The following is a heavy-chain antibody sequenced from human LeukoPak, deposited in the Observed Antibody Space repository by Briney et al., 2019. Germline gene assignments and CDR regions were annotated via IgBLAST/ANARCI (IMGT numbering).Heavy chain of an antibody. CDR2: INSDGSWT. Sequence: GGSLRLSCAASGNYWMNWVRQAPGKGLVWVSHINSDGSWTSYADSVKGRFTISRDNSKNTLYLQMNSLRAEDTAVYYCAREGPQGFDYWGQGTLVTVSS. D-gene: IGHD1-14*01. CDR3: AREGPQGFDY. J-gene: IGHJ4*02. CDR1: GNYW. V-gene: IGHV3-74*01.